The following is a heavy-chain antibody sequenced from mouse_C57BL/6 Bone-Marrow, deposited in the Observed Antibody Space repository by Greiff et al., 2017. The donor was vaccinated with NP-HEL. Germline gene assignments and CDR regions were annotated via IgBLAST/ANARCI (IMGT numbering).Heavy chain of an antibody. D-gene: IGHD1-1*02. Sequence: VQLQQSGPELVKPGASVKISCKASGYTFTDYYINWVKQRPGQGLEWIGWIFPGSGSTYYNEKFKGKATLTVDKSSSTAYMLLSSLTSEDSAVYFCASPYGSTYWYFDVWGTGTTVTVSS. V-gene: IGHV1-75*01. CDR3: ASPYGSTYWYFDV. J-gene: IGHJ1*03. CDR2: IFPGSGST. CDR1: GYTFTDYY.